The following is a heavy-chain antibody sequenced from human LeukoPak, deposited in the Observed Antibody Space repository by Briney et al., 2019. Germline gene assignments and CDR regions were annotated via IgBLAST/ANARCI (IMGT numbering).Heavy chain of an antibody. D-gene: IGHD5-18*01. V-gene: IGHV3-30*03. Sequence: GGSLRLSCAASGFTFSSYGMHWVRQAPGKGLEWVAVISYDGSNKYYADSVKGRFTISRDNSKNTLYLQINSLRAEDTAVYYCAREDTLGIQLWFGYWGQGTLVTVSS. J-gene: IGHJ4*02. CDR2: ISYDGSNK. CDR1: GFTFSSYG. CDR3: AREDTLGIQLWFGY.